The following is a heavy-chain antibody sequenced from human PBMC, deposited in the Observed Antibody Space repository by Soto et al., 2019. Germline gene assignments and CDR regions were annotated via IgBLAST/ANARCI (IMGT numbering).Heavy chain of an antibody. CDR3: ARYVVVVAASDY. V-gene: IGHV4-30-4*01. D-gene: IGHD2-15*01. J-gene: IGHJ4*01. CDR1: GVSIRSGDYY. Sequence: QVQLQESGPGLVKPSQTLSLTCTVSGVSIRSGDYYWSWIRQPPGKVLEWIGYISYSGSTYYNPSLQRRVTISGDKYKNQFSLKLSSVTAADTAVYYCARYVVVVAASDYWGHGTLVTVSS. CDR2: ISYSGST.